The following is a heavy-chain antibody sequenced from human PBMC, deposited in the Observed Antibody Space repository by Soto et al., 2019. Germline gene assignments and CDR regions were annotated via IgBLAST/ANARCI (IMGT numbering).Heavy chain of an antibody. CDR3: ARHLLLYYYDSSGYYLRDAFDI. V-gene: IGHV4-39*01. CDR1: GCSISAVNYC. CDR2: ISYGGTT. D-gene: IGHD3-22*01. Sequence: SETLSLTCTFSGCSISAVNYCLSWIRQSPDKGLEWIGHISYGGTTNYNPSLKSRVTISVDTSKNQFSLKLSSVTAADTAVYYCARHLLLYYYDSSGYYLRDAFDIWGQGTMVTVSS. J-gene: IGHJ3*02.